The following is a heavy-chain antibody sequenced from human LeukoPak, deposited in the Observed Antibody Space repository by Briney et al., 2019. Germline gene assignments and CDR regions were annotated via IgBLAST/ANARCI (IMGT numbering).Heavy chain of an antibody. D-gene: IGHD4-17*01. J-gene: IGHJ4*02. Sequence: GGSLRLSCAASGFTFSSYAMHWVRQAPGKGLEWVSYIGRGYGITYYADSVKGRFTVSRDDAKNSVYLQMNSLRAEDTALYYCARETVHYWGQGILVTVSS. V-gene: IGHV3-48*03. CDR3: ARETVHY. CDR1: GFTFSSYA. CDR2: IGRGYGIT.